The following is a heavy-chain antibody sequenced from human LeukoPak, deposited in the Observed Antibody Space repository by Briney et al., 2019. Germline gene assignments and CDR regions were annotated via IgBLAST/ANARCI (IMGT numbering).Heavy chain of an antibody. V-gene: IGHV4-4*07. CDR1: GGSITHCY. CDR3: ARIFDRDV. CDR2: IHATGTS. J-gene: IGHJ3*01. Sequence: SETLSLICTVSGGSITHCYWSWFRHSAGTGMLGIGRIHATGTSNYNPSFTSLVSMSLDMPTSQFSLTLSAVTVADTATYYCARIFDRDVWGQGALVTVSP. D-gene: IGHD3-22*01.